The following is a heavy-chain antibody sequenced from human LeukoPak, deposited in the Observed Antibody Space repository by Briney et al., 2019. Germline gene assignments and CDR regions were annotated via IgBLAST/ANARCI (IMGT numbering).Heavy chain of an antibody. D-gene: IGHD4-17*01. J-gene: IGHJ4*02. CDR1: GYTFTSYY. CDR3: ARVRRATVTIDY. V-gene: IGHV1-2*02. Sequence: ASVKVSCKASGYTFTSYYMHWVRQAPGQGLEWMGWINPNSGGTNYAQKFQGRVTMTRDTSISTAYMELSRLRSDDTAVYYCARVRRATVTIDYWGQGTLVTVSS. CDR2: INPNSGGT.